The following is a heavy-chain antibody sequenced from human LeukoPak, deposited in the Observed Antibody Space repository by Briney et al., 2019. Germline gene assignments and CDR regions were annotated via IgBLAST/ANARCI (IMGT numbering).Heavy chain of an antibody. J-gene: IGHJ5*02. V-gene: IGHV4-39*07. CDR3: ARDENGYVWGSFRA. CDR2: IYYSGST. Sequence: SETLSLTCTVSGGSISSSSYYWGWIRQPPGKGLVWIGNIYYSGSTYYNPSLESRVTMSLDTSKTQFSLKLSSVTAADTAVYYCARDENGYVWGSFRAWGQGTLVTVSS. D-gene: IGHD3-16*02. CDR1: GGSISSSSYY.